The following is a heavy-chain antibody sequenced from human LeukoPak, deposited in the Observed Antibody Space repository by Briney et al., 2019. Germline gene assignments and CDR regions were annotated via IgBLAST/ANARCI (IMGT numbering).Heavy chain of an antibody. Sequence: ASAKVSSKDSGYSFSSYGIRCGREAPGQGLEWMGWISAYNGNTNYAQKLQGRVTMTTDTSTSSAYMELRSLRSDDTAVYYCARGAADYYDSSGYYWGQGTLVTVSS. V-gene: IGHV1-18*01. D-gene: IGHD3-22*01. J-gene: IGHJ4*02. CDR3: ARGAADYYDSSGYY. CDR1: GYSFSSYG. CDR2: ISAYNGNT.